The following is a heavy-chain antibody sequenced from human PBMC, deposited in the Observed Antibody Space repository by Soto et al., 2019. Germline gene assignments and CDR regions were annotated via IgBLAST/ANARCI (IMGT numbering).Heavy chain of an antibody. CDR3: ARDRVSGSSGWYPFDY. Sequence: GGSLRLSCAASGFTFSSYSMNWVRQASGKGLEWVSSISSSSSYIYYADSVKGRFTISRDNAKNSLYLQMNSLRAEDTAVYYCARDRVSGSSGWYPFDYWGQGTLVTVSS. CDR2: ISSSSSYI. D-gene: IGHD6-19*01. V-gene: IGHV3-21*01. CDR1: GFTFSSYS. J-gene: IGHJ4*02.